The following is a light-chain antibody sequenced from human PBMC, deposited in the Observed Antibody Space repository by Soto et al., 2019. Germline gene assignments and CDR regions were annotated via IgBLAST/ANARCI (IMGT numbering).Light chain of an antibody. CDR2: GAS. CDR3: QQYASSPRT. V-gene: IGKV3-20*01. CDR1: QSVSSSF. Sequence: PGESVTLSCRASQSVSSSFLTWFQQKPGQAPRLLIYGASTRATAIPDRFSGSGSGTDFTLTIGRLEPEDSAVYYCQQYASSPRTFGQGTKVDIK. J-gene: IGKJ1*01.